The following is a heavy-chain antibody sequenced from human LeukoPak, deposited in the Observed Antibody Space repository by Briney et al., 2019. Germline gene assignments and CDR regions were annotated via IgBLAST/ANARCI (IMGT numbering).Heavy chain of an antibody. Sequence: GGTLRLSCAASGFTFSSYGMSWVRQAPGKGLEWVSAISGSGGSTYYADSVKGRFTISRDNSKNTLYLQMNSLRAEDTAVYYCAKVDRTGVRRYFDYWGQGTLVTVSS. CDR2: ISGSGGST. D-gene: IGHD3-10*01. CDR1: GFTFSSYG. CDR3: AKVDRTGVRRYFDY. J-gene: IGHJ4*02. V-gene: IGHV3-23*01.